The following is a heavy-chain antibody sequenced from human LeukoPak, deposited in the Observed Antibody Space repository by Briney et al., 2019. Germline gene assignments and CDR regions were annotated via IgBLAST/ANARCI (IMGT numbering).Heavy chain of an antibody. D-gene: IGHD6-19*01. CDR1: GLTVSSNY. Sequence: GGSLRLSWAASGLTVSSNYMSWVRQPAGKGLERVSVLYSGGATFYADSVKGRFTISRDTSKNTLYLQMNDLRADDTAVYYCTKLKGWYGEGFFDYWGQGTLVTVSS. CDR3: TKLKGWYGEGFFDY. V-gene: IGHV3-53*01. J-gene: IGHJ4*02. CDR2: LYSGGAT.